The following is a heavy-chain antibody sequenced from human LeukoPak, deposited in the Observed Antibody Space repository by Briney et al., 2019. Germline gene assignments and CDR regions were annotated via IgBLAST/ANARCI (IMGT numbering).Heavy chain of an antibody. CDR3: ARGRRIGVGTDNWFDP. CDR2: IYHSGST. CDR1: GYSISSGYY. D-gene: IGHD1-14*01. Sequence: PSETLSLTCTVSGYSISSGYYWGWIRQPPGKGLEWIGSIYHSGSTYYNPSLRSRVTISLDTSKNQFSLKLRSVTAADTAVYYCARGRRIGVGTDNWFDPWGQGTLVTVSS. J-gene: IGHJ5*02. V-gene: IGHV4-38-2*02.